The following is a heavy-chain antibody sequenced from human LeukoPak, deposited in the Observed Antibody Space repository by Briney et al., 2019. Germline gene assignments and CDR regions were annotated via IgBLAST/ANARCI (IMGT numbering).Heavy chain of an antibody. CDR2: IRYDGTNK. D-gene: IGHD5-12*01. Sequence: GGSLRLSCAASGFTFRSYGMHWVRQAPGKGLEWVAIIRYDGTNKYYADSVKGRFTISRDNSRNTVYLQMNSLRAEDTAVYYCAKANSAYDYDCFDYWGQGTLVTVSS. CDR3: AKANSAYDYDCFDY. V-gene: IGHV3-30*02. CDR1: GFTFRSYG. J-gene: IGHJ4*02.